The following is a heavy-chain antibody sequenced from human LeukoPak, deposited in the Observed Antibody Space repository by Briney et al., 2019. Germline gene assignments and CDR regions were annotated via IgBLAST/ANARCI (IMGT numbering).Heavy chain of an antibody. Sequence: ASVKVSCKASGGTFSSYAISWVRQAPGQGLEWMGRIIPILGIANYAQKFQGRVTITADKSTSTAYMELSSLRAEDMAVYYCARGERLQDYEYYYYYGMDVWGQGTTVTVSS. CDR1: GGTFSSYA. CDR3: ARGERLQDYEYYYYYGMDV. J-gene: IGHJ6*02. V-gene: IGHV1-69*04. CDR2: IIPILGIA. D-gene: IGHD3-16*01.